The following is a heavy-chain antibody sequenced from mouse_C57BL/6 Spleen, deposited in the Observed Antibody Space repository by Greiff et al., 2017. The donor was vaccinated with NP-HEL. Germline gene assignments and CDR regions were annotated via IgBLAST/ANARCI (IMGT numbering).Heavy chain of an antibody. V-gene: IGHV1-53*01. CDR2: INPSNGGT. D-gene: IGHD2-3*01. Sequence: QVQLQQPGTELVKPGASVKLSCKASGYTFTSYWMHWVKQRPGQGLEWIGNINPSNGGTNYNEKFKSTATLTVDKTSSTANMQLSSLTSEDSAVYYCARSIYDGYYVYFDYWGQGTTLTVSS. J-gene: IGHJ2*01. CDR3: ARSIYDGYYVYFDY. CDR1: GYTFTSYW.